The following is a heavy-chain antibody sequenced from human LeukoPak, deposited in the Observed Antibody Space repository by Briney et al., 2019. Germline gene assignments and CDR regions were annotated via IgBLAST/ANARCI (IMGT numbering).Heavy chain of an antibody. CDR1: GFTFSNYA. V-gene: IGHV3-64*01. CDR3: AKDEAGYSSG. CDR2: ISSNGGST. D-gene: IGHD6-19*01. Sequence: GGSLRLSCAASGFTFSNYAMYWVRQAPGKGLEYVATISSNGGSTYFANAVQGRFTISRDNSKNMVHLQMGSLRVEDTAVYYCAKDEAGYSSGWGQGTLVTVSS. J-gene: IGHJ4*02.